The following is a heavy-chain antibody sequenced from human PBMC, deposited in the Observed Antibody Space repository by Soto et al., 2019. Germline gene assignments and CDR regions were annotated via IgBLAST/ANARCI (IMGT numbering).Heavy chain of an antibody. CDR1: GGTFSSYA. Sequence: ASVKVSCKASGGTFSSYAISWVRQAPGQGLEWMGGIIPIFGTANYAQKFQGRVTITADESTSTAYMELSSLRSEDTAVYYCARDRTPLRVADQFDYWGQGTLVTVSS. D-gene: IGHD6-19*01. CDR3: ARDRTPLRVADQFDY. V-gene: IGHV1-69*13. J-gene: IGHJ4*02. CDR2: IIPIFGTA.